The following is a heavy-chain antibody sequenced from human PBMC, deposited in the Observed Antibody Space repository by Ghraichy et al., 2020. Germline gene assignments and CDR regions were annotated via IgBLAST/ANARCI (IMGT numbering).Heavy chain of an antibody. CDR3: ARDFWGGILPPFDP. CDR2: ISSSSSYI. CDR1: GFTFSSYS. V-gene: IGHV3-21*01. D-gene: IGHD3-16*01. J-gene: IGHJ5*02. Sequence: GGSLRLSCAASGFTFSSYSMNWVRQAPGKGLEWVSSISSSSSYIYYADSVKGRFTISRDNAKNSLYLQMNSLRAEDTAVYYCARDFWGGILPPFDPWGQGTLVTVSS.